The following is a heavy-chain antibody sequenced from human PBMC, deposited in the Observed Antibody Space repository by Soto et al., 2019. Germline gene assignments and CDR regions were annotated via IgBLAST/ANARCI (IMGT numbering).Heavy chain of an antibody. V-gene: IGHV1-69*01. CDR1: GGSFRTYA. Sequence: QGQLVQSGAEVKKPGSSVKVFCKASGGSFRTYAINWVRQAPGQGLEWMGGIIPMLAAPTYAQKFQGRLTITADESTTTVYMELSSLTSEDTAVYYCARVGPPSPSVIWFFDLWGRGTLVTVSS. J-gene: IGHJ2*01. CDR3: ARVGPPSPSVIWFFDL. D-gene: IGHD2-21*01. CDR2: IIPMLAAP.